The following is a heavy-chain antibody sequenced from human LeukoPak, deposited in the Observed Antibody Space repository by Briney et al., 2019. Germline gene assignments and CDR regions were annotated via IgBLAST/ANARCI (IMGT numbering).Heavy chain of an antibody. CDR3: ARDITGTTWEYNWFDP. V-gene: IGHV4-59*01. D-gene: IGHD1-7*01. Sequence: KSSETLSLTCTVSGGSISTYYWSWIRQPPGKGLEWIGYIYYSGSTNYNPSLKSRVTISVDTSKNQFSLKLTSVTAADTAVYYCARDITGTTWEYNWFDPWGQGTLVTVSS. CDR2: IYYSGST. CDR1: GGSISTYY. J-gene: IGHJ5*02.